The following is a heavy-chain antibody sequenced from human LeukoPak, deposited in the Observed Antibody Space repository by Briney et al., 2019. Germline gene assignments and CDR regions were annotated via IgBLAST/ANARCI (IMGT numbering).Heavy chain of an antibody. CDR1: GFTFSSYA. Sequence: PGGSLRLSCAASGFTFSSYAMSWVRQAPGKGLEWVSAISGSGGSTYYADSVKGRFTISRDNAKNTLYLQMNSLKTEDTAVYYCTTDLYCSSTSCYWFSDYWGQGTLVTVSS. D-gene: IGHD2-2*01. CDR2: ISGSGGST. V-gene: IGHV3-23*01. J-gene: IGHJ4*02. CDR3: TTDLYCSSTSCYWFSDY.